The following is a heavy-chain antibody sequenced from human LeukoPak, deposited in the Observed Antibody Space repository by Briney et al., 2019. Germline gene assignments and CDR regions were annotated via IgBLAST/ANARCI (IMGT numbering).Heavy chain of an antibody. J-gene: IGHJ4*02. Sequence: ASVKVSCKASGYPLTSYYMHWVRQAPGQGLEWMGIINPSGFSTTYAQKFQGRVTMTSDTSTDTVYMELSSLRSEDTAVYYCARADGWGSYCHPYWGQGTPVTVSS. V-gene: IGHV1-46*01. D-gene: IGHD3-10*01. CDR2: INPSGFST. CDR3: ARADGWGSYCHPY. CDR1: GYPLTSYY.